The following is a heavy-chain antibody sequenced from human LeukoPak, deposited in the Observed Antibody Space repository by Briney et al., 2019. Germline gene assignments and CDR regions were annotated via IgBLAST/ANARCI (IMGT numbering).Heavy chain of an antibody. J-gene: IGHJ5*02. D-gene: IGHD6-6*01. V-gene: IGHV3-23*01. Sequence: PGGSLRLSCAASGFTFSIYAMTWVRQAPGKGLEWVSAISGGGATYYADSVKGRFTISRDNSKNTLYLQLNSLRADDTAVYYCARVGKAARSEWFDPWGQGTLVTVS. CDR3: ARVGKAARSEWFDP. CDR2: ISGGGAT. CDR1: GFTFSIYA.